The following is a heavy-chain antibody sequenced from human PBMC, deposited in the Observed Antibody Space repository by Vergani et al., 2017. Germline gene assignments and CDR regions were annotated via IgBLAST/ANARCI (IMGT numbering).Heavy chain of an antibody. D-gene: IGHD5-24*01. J-gene: IGHJ3*02. CDR2: ISNSGNTI. Sequence: VQLVVSGGGLVKPGGSLRLSCAASGFSFSEHYMTWIRQAPGKGLEWVSYISNSGNTIEYADSVKGRFSISRDNAKSSLFLQMDSLRAEDTAVYYCARDHRDDNNYPVTFDIGGQGSMVTVSS. CDR3: ARDHRDDNNYPVTFDI. CDR1: GFSFSEHY. V-gene: IGHV3-11*01.